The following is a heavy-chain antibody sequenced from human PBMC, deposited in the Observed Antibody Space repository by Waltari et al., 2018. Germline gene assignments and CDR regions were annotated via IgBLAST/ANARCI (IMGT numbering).Heavy chain of an antibody. CDR2: VFQSGSA. CDR3: AKISLHREGYS. V-gene: IGHV4-4*02. J-gene: IGHJ4*02. Sequence: QLQESGPGLVESSGTLSLTCTVSGDSISSLSWWTWVRQPPGKGLEWIGEVFQSGSANYSPSLKSRGTLSVDKSTKQFFLTLNSVTAADTAMYYCAKISLHREGYSWGQGTLVTV. D-gene: IGHD2-15*01. CDR1: GDSISSLSW.